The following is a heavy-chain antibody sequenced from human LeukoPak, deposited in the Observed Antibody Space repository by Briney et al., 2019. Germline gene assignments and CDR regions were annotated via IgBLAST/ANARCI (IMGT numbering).Heavy chain of an antibody. V-gene: IGHV4-61*05. D-gene: IGHD3-10*01. CDR1: GGSISSSSYY. CDR3: ASYRTYGYYGH. CDR2: IYYSGST. J-gene: IGHJ4*02. Sequence: PSETLSLTCTVSGGSISSSSYYWGWIRQPPGKGLEWIGYIYYSGSTNYNPSLKSRVTISVDTSKNQFSLKLSSVTAADTAVYYCASYRTYGYYGHWGQGTLVTVSS.